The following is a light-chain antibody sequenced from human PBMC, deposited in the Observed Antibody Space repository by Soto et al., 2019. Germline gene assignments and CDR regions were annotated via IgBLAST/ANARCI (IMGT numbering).Light chain of an antibody. CDR2: DAS. V-gene: IGKV3-11*01. J-gene: IGKJ3*01. Sequence: EIVLTQSPATLSLSPGERATLSCRASQNVSTYLAWYQQKPGQAPRLLIYDASNRATGIPARFSGSGSGTDFTLTISSLEPEDFEVYYCQQRTNWLTFGPGTKLDIK. CDR3: QQRTNWLT. CDR1: QNVSTY.